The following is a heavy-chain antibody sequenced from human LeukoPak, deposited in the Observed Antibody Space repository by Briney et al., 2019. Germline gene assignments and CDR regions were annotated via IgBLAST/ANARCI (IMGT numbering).Heavy chain of an antibody. CDR2: ITWNSDDM. Sequence: SLRLSCAASGFSFEAYGMYWVRQAPGKGLEWVSGITWNSDDMAYADSVKGRFTNSRDNAKNCLYLQMNSLTVEDTALYYCTRVTSWRTGFDYWGQGTLVTVSS. D-gene: IGHD1-1*01. J-gene: IGHJ4*02. CDR3: TRVTSWRTGFDY. CDR1: GFSFEAYG. V-gene: IGHV3-9*01.